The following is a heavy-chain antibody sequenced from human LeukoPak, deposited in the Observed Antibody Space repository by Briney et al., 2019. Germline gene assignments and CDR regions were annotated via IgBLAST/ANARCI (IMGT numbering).Heavy chain of an antibody. Sequence: SQTLSLTCTVSGGSVSSYYWSWIRQPPGKGLEWIAYISDIGSINYNPSLKSRVTISLDTSKNQFSLKLSSVTAADTAVYYCAGHHPRNTVDFWGQGTLVTVSS. CDR3: AGHHPRNTVDF. D-gene: IGHD2/OR15-2a*01. J-gene: IGHJ4*02. CDR1: GGSVSSYY. CDR2: ISDIGSI. V-gene: IGHV4-59*08.